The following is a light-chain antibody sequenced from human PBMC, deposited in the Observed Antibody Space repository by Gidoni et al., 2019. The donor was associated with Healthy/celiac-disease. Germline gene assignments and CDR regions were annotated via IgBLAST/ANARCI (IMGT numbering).Light chain of an antibody. CDR1: QRISSY. J-gene: IGKJ1*01. Sequence: DIQMTQSPSSLSASVGDRVTITCRASQRISSYLNWYQPKPGKAPKLLIYAASSLQSGVPSRFSGSGSGTDFTLTISSLQPEDFATYYCQQSYSTPRXVXQGTXVEIK. CDR2: AAS. CDR3: QQSYSTPRX. V-gene: IGKV1-39*01.